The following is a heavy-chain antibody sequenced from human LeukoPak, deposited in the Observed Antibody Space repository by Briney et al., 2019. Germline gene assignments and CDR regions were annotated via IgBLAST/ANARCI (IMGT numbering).Heavy chain of an antibody. J-gene: IGHJ4*02. Sequence: PSETLSLTCTVSGYSISSGYYWGWIRQPPGKGLEWIGSIYHSGSTYYNPSLKSRVTISVDTSKNQFSLKLSSVTVADTAVYYCAREPVAGGYDYSGIDYWGQGTLVTVSS. CDR2: IYHSGST. D-gene: IGHD5-12*01. V-gene: IGHV4-38-2*02. CDR1: GYSISSGYY. CDR3: AREPVAGGYDYSGIDY.